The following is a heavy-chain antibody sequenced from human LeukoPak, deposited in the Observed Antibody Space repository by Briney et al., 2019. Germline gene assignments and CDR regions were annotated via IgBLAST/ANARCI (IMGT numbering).Heavy chain of an antibody. Sequence: SSETLSLTCTVSGGSISSYYWSWIRQPPGKGLEWIGYIYYSGSTNYNPSLKSRVTISVDTSKNQFSLKLSSVTAADTAVYYCASGSGWHYFDYWGQGTLVTVSS. V-gene: IGHV4-59*01. CDR1: GGSISSYY. D-gene: IGHD6-19*01. CDR3: ASGSGWHYFDY. J-gene: IGHJ4*02. CDR2: IYYSGST.